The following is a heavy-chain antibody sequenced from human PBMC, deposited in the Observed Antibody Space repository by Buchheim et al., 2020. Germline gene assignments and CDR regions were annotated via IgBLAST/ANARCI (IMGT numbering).Heavy chain of an antibody. D-gene: IGHD4-17*01. J-gene: IGHJ5*01. CDR3: ARDRLRNWFDS. V-gene: IGHV4-59*12. CDR2: VYYSGNT. Sequence: QVQLQESGPGLVKPSETLSLTCTVSGGSISTYYWNWIRQSPGKGLEWIGYVYYSGNTNYNPSLKRRVTMSVDTSKTQFSLQLRSVTAADTAVYYCARDRLRNWFDSWGQGTL. CDR1: GGSISTYY.